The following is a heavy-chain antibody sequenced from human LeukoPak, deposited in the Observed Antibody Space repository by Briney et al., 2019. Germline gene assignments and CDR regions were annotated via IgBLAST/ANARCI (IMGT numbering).Heavy chain of an antibody. V-gene: IGHV4-59*01. J-gene: IGHJ4*02. CDR1: GGSISSYY. Sequence: PSETLSLTCTVSGGSISSYYWSWIRQPPGKGLEWIGYIYYSGSTNYNPSLKSRVTISVDTSKNQFSLKLSSVTAADTAVYYCARDLGPTYYYDSSGPVWGQGTLVTVSS. D-gene: IGHD3-22*01. CDR2: IYYSGST. CDR3: ARDLGPTYYYDSSGPV.